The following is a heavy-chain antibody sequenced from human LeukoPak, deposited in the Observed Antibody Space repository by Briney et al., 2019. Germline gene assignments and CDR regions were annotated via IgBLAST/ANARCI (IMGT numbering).Heavy chain of an antibody. V-gene: IGHV3-23*01. Sequence: PGGSLRLSCAASGFTFSSYAMSWVRQAPGMGLEWVSGKGLEWVSAIGGSGVSTYYADSVKGRFTISRDNSKSTLYLQMNSLRAEDTAVYYCAKDLVWAVNQGFDYWGQGTLVTVSS. CDR3: AKDLVWAVNQGFDY. J-gene: IGHJ4*02. CDR2: IGGSGVST. CDR1: GFTFSSYA. D-gene: IGHD4-11*01.